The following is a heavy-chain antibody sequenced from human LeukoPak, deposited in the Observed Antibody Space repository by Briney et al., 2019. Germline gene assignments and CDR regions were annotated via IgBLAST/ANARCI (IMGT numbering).Heavy chain of an antibody. J-gene: IGHJ4*02. CDR2: INHSGST. CDR3: ARVPSMADSFDY. D-gene: IGHD6-6*01. Sequence: PSETLSLTCAVYGGSFSGYYWSWIRQPPGKGLEWIGEINHSGSTNYNPSLKSRVTISVDTSKNQFSLKLSSVTAEDTAVYYCARVPSMADSFDYWGQGTLVTVSS. V-gene: IGHV4-34*01. CDR1: GGSFSGYY.